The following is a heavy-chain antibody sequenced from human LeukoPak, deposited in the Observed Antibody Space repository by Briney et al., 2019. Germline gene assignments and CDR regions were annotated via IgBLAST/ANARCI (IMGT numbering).Heavy chain of an antibody. J-gene: IGHJ4*02. V-gene: IGHV4-30-2*06. CDR3: ARLRIAAAGDY. CDR1: GGSISSGGYY. D-gene: IGHD6-13*01. Sequence: SQTLSLTCTVSGGSISSGGYYWSWIRQSPGKGLEWIGYIYHSGSTYYNPSLKSRVTISVDRSKNQFSLKLSSVTAADTAVYYCARLRIAAAGDYWGQGTLVTVSS. CDR2: IYHSGST.